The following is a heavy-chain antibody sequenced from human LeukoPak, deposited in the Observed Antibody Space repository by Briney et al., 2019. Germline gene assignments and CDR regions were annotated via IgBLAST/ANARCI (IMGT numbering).Heavy chain of an antibody. CDR3: TIQSSGYRAY. Sequence: GESLKISCKGSGFSFNTYWIAWVRQMPGKGLEWMGIIYPGDSDTRYSPSFQGQVTISADESISTAYLQWSSLKASDTAMYYCTIQSSGYRAYWGQGTLVSVSS. V-gene: IGHV5-51*01. CDR2: IYPGDSDT. J-gene: IGHJ4*02. D-gene: IGHD3-22*01. CDR1: GFSFNTYW.